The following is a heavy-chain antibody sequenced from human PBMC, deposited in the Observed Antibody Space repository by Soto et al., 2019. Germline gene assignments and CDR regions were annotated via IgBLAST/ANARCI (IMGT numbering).Heavy chain of an antibody. J-gene: IGHJ5*02. CDR3: ARDWAYYDFWSGYYTNLYTPNWFDP. V-gene: IGHV7-4-1*02. D-gene: IGHD3-3*01. CDR2: INTNTGNP. CDR1: GYTFTSYA. Sequence: QVQLVQSGSELKKPGASVKVSCKASGYTFTSYAMNWVRQAPGQGLEWMGWINTNTGNPTYAQGFTGRFVFSLDTSVSTAYLQLSSLQAEDTAVYYCARDWAYYDFWSGYYTNLYTPNWFDPWGQGNLATVSS.